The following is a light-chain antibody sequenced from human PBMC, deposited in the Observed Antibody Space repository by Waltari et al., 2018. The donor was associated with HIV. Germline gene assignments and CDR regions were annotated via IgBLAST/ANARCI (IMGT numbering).Light chain of an antibody. J-gene: IGLJ2*01. Sequence: QSELTQPPSVSAAPAPRVAISCTGSSSNIGAGSDVHWYQQVPGRAPKVVIYGNSNRPSGVPDRFSGSKSGSSASLVITGLQSEDEADYYCQSYDSNLSGLFGGGTKVTVL. V-gene: IGLV1-40*01. CDR1: SSNIGAGSD. CDR2: GNS. CDR3: QSYDSNLSGL.